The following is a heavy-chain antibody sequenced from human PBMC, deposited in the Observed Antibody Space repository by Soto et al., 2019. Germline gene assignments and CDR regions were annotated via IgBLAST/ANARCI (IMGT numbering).Heavy chain of an antibody. CDR3: ARVRSRIEGYQKGGYYNYGMDV. D-gene: IGHD5-12*01. CDR1: GGYFSGYY. Sequence: QVQLQQWGAGLLKPSETLSLTCAVYGGYFSGYYWSWIRQPPGKGLEWTGVINHSGSTNYNPSLNRRDTISGDKYTNQVSLKLSSVNAADTAVYYCARVRSRIEGYQKGGYYNYGMDVWGNGSTVTASS. V-gene: IGHV4-34*01. CDR2: INHSGST. J-gene: IGHJ6*04.